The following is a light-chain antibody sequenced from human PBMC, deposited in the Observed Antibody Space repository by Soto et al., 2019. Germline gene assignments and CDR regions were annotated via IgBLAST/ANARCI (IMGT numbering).Light chain of an antibody. J-gene: IGLJ2*01. CDR2: DVS. Sequence: QSVLTQPASVSGSPGQSITISCTGTSSDVGGYNYVSWYQQHPGKAPKLMIYDVSNRPSGVSNRFSGSKSGNTASLTISGIQAEDEADYYCDSYTSSNSRLVGGGTQLSVL. V-gene: IGLV2-14*01. CDR1: SSDVGGYNY. CDR3: DSYTSSNSRL.